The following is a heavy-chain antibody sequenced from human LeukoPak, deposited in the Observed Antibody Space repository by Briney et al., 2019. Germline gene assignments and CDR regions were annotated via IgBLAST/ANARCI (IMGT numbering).Heavy chain of an antibody. J-gene: IGHJ6*02. D-gene: IGHD3-22*01. Sequence: GASVKVSCKASGYTFTSYGISWVRQAPGRGLEWMGWISAYNGNTNYAQKLQGRVTMTTDTSTSTAYMELRSLRSDDTAVYYCARDEFGTMRKYYGMDVWGQGTTVTVSS. CDR3: ARDEFGTMRKYYGMDV. CDR1: GYTFTSYG. V-gene: IGHV1-18*01. CDR2: ISAYNGNT.